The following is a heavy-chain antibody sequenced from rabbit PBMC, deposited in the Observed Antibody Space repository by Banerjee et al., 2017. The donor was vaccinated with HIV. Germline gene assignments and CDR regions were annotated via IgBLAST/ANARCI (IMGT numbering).Heavy chain of an antibody. CDR3: ARDLAGAIGWNYNL. CDR1: GFSFSNKYV. D-gene: IGHD4-1*01. Sequence: QEQLEESGGDLVKPEGSLTLTCTASGFSFSNKYVMCWVRQAPGKGLEWIACINTSSGNTVYAIGAKGRFTISKTSATTVTLQMTSLTAAYTATYFCARDLAGAIGWNYNLWGPGPLVTVS. J-gene: IGHJ4*01. V-gene: IGHV1S45*01. CDR2: INTSSGNT.